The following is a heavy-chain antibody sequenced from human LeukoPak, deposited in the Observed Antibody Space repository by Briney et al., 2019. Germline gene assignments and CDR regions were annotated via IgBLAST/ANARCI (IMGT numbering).Heavy chain of an antibody. CDR3: AKAYEYSNDFWSGYYGTLFVLNYMDV. CDR2: ISGSGGST. CDR1: GFTFSSYA. J-gene: IGHJ6*03. Sequence: HPGGSLRLSCAASGFTFSSYAMSWVRQAPGKGLEWVSAISGSGGSTYYADSVKGRFTISRDNSKNTLYLQMNSLRAEDTAVYYCAKAYEYSNDFWSGYYGTLFVLNYMDVWGKGTTVTVSS. V-gene: IGHV3-23*01. D-gene: IGHD3-3*01.